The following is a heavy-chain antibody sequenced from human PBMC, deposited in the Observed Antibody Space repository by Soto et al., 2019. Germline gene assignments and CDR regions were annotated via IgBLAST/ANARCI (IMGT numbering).Heavy chain of an antibody. J-gene: IGHJ6*02. CDR1: GFTFSSYG. CDR3: AKDLWSYDFWSGYYTGYYYGMDV. V-gene: IGHV3-30*18. CDR2: ISYDGSNK. D-gene: IGHD3-3*01. Sequence: QVQLVESGGGVVQPGRSLRLSCAASGFTFSSYGMHWVRQAPGKGLEWVAVISYDGSNKYYADSVKGRFTISRDNSKNTLYLQMNSLRAEDTAVYYCAKDLWSYDFWSGYYTGYYYGMDVWGQGTTVTVSS.